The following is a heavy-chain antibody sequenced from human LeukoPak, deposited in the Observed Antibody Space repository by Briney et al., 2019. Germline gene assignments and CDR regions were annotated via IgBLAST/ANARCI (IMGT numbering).Heavy chain of an antibody. CDR2: INHSGST. CDR1: GGSFSDYY. D-gene: IGHD6-13*01. J-gene: IGHJ2*01. V-gene: IGHV4-34*01. Sequence: SETLSLTCAVYGGSFSDYYWSWIRQPPGKGLEWIGEINHSGSTNYNPSLKSRVTISVDTSKNQFSLKLSSVTAADTAVYYCARGIIAAAGSGRYFDLWGRGTLVTVSS. CDR3: ARGIIAAAGSGRYFDL.